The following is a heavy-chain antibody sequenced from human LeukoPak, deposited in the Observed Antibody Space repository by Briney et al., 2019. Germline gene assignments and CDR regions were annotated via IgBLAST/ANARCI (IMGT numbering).Heavy chain of an antibody. D-gene: IGHD3-10*01. V-gene: IGHV1-8*01. CDR1: GYTFTSYD. J-gene: IGHJ5*02. CDR2: MNPNSGNT. CDR3: AREYTMVRGVITENWFDP. Sequence: ASVKVSCKASGYTFTSYDINWVRQATGQGLEWMGWMNPNSGNTGYAQKFQGRVTMTRNTSISTAHMELSSLRSEDTAVYYCAREYTMVRGVITENWFDPWGQGTLVTVSS.